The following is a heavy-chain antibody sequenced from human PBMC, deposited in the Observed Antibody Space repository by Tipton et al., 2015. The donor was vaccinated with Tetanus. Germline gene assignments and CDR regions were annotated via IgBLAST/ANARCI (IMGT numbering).Heavy chain of an antibody. CDR1: GFTFSNYA. CDR2: IWYDGNNK. J-gene: IGHJ4*02. V-gene: IGHV3-33*01. Sequence: SLRLSCEVSGFTFSNYAIHWVRQAPGKGLEWVAVIWYDGNNKYYAESVRGRFTISRDNSRNTVFLQMNSLRVEDTAVHYCAREKKEAATDYWGQGTLVSVSS. D-gene: IGHD1-26*01. CDR3: AREKKEAATDY.